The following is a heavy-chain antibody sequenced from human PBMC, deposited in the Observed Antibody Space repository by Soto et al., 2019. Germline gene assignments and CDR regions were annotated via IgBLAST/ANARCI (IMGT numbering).Heavy chain of an antibody. J-gene: IGHJ5*02. CDR1: GGSIRGYY. D-gene: IGHD2-8*02. CDR2: IEYSGRT. Sequence: PSETLSLTCAVCGGSIRGYYWSWIRQAPGKGLEWVADIEYSGRTNYNPSLKSRLTISVDTSNSQFSLKLRSVTAADTAVYYCAREILSLGVDRRYVHWCHARQATDP. CDR3: AREILSLGVDRRYVHWCHARQATDP. V-gene: IGHV4-59*01.